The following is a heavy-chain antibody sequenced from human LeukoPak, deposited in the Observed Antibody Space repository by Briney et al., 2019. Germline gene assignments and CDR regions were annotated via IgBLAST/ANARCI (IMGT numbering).Heavy chain of an antibody. Sequence: GGSLRLSCAASGFTFSSYSMSWVRQAPGKGLEWVSYISSSSSTIYYADSVKGRFTISRDNAKNSLYLQMNSLRAEDTAVYYCAREGPNDAFDIWGQGTMVTVSS. V-gene: IGHV3-48*01. J-gene: IGHJ3*02. CDR3: AREGPNDAFDI. CDR2: ISSSSSTI. CDR1: GFTFSSYS.